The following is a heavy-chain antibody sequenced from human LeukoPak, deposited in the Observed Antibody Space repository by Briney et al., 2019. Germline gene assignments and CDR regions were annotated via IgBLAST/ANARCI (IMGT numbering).Heavy chain of an antibody. J-gene: IGHJ4*02. Sequence: SETLSLTCTVSGGSISSYYWSWIRQPPGKGLEWIGYIYYSGSTNYNPSLKSRVTISVDTSKNQFSLKLSSVTAADTAVYYCASYPPYYYDSSGYYSHWGQGTLVTVSS. CDR1: GGSISSYY. CDR2: IYYSGST. D-gene: IGHD3-22*01. CDR3: ASYPPYYYDSSGYYSH. V-gene: IGHV4-59*01.